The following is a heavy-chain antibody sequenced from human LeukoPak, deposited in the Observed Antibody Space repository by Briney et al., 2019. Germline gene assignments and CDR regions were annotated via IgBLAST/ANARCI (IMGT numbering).Heavy chain of an antibody. V-gene: IGHV3-33*01. CDR3: AREFRESYGDPPYYYYCYGMDV. Sequence: GRSLRLSCAASGFTFSSYGMHWVRQAPGKGLEWVAVIWYDGSNKYYADSVKGRFTISRDNSKNTLYLQMNSLRAEDTAVYYCAREFRESYGDPPYYYYCYGMDVWGQGTTVTVSS. J-gene: IGHJ6*02. CDR2: IWYDGSNK. CDR1: GFTFSSYG. D-gene: IGHD4-17*01.